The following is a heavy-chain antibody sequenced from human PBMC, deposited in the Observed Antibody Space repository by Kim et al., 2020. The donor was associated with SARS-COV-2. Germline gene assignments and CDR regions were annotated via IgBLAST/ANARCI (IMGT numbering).Heavy chain of an antibody. CDR3: LKSSTTADDYFDV. CDR1: GFTFRNYA. Sequence: GASLRLSCLAAGFTFRNYAMQWVRQTPGKGLECVAFTTGDGHNIYYTDSVRGRFTISRDNSKNILYLQMISLRPEDTGVYYCLKSSTTADDYFDVWCQG. V-gene: IGHV3-64D*09. CDR2: TTGDGHNI. D-gene: IGHD5-12*01. J-gene: IGHJ4*02.